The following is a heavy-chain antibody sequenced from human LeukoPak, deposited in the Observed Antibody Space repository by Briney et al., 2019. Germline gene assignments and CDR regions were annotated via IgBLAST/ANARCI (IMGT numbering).Heavy chain of an antibody. J-gene: IGHJ4*02. CDR3: AREGDYSNFDY. CDR2: VYYSGLT. CDR1: GGSISTYY. V-gene: IGHV4-59*01. Sequence: PSETLSLTCTVSGGSISTYYWSWIRQPPGKGLEWIGYVYYSGLTNSNPSLTRRVTIEVDTSKNQFSLRLRSVTAADTAVYYCAREGDYSNFDYWGQGILVTVSS. D-gene: IGHD4-17*01.